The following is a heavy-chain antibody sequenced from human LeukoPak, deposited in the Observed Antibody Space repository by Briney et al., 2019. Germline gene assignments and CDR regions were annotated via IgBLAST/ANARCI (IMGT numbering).Heavy chain of an antibody. D-gene: IGHD5-12*01. V-gene: IGHV3-15*01. J-gene: IGHJ6*02. CDR1: GFTFSNAW. CDR2: IKSKTYGGTR. Sequence: GGSLRLSCAASGFTFSNAWMSWVRQAPGKGLEWVGRIKSKTYGGTRDYAAPVKGRFTISRDDSKNMLYLQMNSLKTEDTAVYYCTTDQNGIVATSYYYYMDVWGQGTTVTVSS. CDR3: TTDQNGIVATSYYYYMDV.